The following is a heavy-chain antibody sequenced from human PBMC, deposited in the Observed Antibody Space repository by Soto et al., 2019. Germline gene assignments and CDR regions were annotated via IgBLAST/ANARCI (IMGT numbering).Heavy chain of an antibody. J-gene: IGHJ4*02. CDR3: ARLGSSGWYQGSYFDY. CDR1: GGSITRNNHY. Sequence: QLQLQESGPGLVKPSETLSLTCIVSGGSITRNNHYWGWIRQSPGKGLEWIGSILYSGSTNYNPSLMSRATLSVETSKNQFSLKMSSVTAADTALYYCARLGSSGWYQGSYFDYWGQGTLVTVSS. CDR2: ILYSGST. D-gene: IGHD6-19*01. V-gene: IGHV4-39*01.